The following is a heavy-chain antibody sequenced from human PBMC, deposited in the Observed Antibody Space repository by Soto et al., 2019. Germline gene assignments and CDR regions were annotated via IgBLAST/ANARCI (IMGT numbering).Heavy chain of an antibody. CDR3: ARSLDYGDYVFDY. CDR2: IISSSSYT. Sequence: PGGSLRLSCAASGFTFSDYYMSWIRQAPGKGLEWVSSIISSSSYTNYADSVKGRFTISRDNAKSSVYLQMKSLRAEDTAVYYCARSLDYGDYVFDYWGQGTLVTVSS. D-gene: IGHD4-17*01. V-gene: IGHV3-11*06. J-gene: IGHJ4*02. CDR1: GFTFSDYY.